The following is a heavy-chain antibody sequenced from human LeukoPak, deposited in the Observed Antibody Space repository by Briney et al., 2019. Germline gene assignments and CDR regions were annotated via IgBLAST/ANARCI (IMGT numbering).Heavy chain of an antibody. CDR3: ASVGGMLRVYYMDV. CDR1: GFTVSSNY. D-gene: IGHD2-8*01. Sequence: GGSLRLSCAASGFTVSSNYMSWVRQAPGKGLEWVSVIYSGGNTYYADSVKGRFTISRDNSKNTLYLQMNSLRAEDTAVYYCASVGGMLRVYYMDVWGKGTTVTVSS. J-gene: IGHJ6*03. CDR2: IYSGGNT. V-gene: IGHV3-66*01.